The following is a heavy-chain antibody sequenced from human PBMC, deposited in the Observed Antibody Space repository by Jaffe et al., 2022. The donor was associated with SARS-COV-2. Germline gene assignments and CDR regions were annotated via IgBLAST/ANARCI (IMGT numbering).Heavy chain of an antibody. CDR2: IYTSGST. V-gene: IGHV4-61*02. Sequence: QVQLQESGPGLVKPSQTLSLICTVSGGSISSGSYYWSWIRQPAGKGLEWIGRIYTSGSTNYNPSLKSRVTISVDTSKNQFSLKLSSVTAADTAVYYCARGTYYYGSGSHDYWGQGTLVTVSS. CDR1: GGSISSGSYY. J-gene: IGHJ4*02. D-gene: IGHD3-10*01. CDR3: ARGTYYYGSGSHDY.